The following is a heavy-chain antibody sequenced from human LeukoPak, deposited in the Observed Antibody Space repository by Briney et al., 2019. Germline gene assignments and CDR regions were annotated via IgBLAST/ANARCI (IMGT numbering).Heavy chain of an antibody. CDR1: GGSISSYY. V-gene: IGHV4-4*07. J-gene: IGHJ4*02. CDR3: ARANFPYDSSGYYFDY. CDR2: IYTSGST. Sequence: SETLSLTCTVSGGSISSYYWSWIRQPAGKGLEWIGRIYTSGSTNYNPSLKSRVTMSEDTSKNQFSLKLSSVTAADTAVYYCARANFPYDSSGYYFDYWGQGTLVTVSS. D-gene: IGHD3-22*01.